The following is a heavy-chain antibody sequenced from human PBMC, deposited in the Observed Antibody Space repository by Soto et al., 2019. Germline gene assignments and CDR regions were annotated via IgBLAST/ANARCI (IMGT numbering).Heavy chain of an antibody. CDR2: IYYSGST. V-gene: IGHV4-59*01. D-gene: IGHD3-3*01. CDR3: AREGFTIFGVVLRGMDV. J-gene: IGHJ6*02. Sequence: LSLTCTVSGGSISSYYWIWIRQPPGRGLEWIGYIYYSGSTNYNPSLKSRVTISVDTSKNQFSLKLSSVTAADTAVYYCAREGFTIFGVVLRGMDVWGQGTTVTVSS. CDR1: GGSISSYY.